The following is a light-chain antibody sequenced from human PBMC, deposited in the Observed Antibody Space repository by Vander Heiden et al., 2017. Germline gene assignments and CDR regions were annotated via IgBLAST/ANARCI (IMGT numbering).Light chain of an antibody. Sequence: DIQMTQSPSSLSASVGARVTITCRASQTISIYLNWYQQKPGKAPKLLIYAASSLQSGVPSRFKGSGSGTDFTLTISSLQPEDFATYYCQETDSTPFTFGHGTKVHI. CDR1: QTISIY. J-gene: IGKJ3*01. CDR3: QETDSTPFT. CDR2: AAS. V-gene: IGKV1-39*01.